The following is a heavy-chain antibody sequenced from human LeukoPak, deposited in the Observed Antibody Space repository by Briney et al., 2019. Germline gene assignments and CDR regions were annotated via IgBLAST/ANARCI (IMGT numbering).Heavy chain of an antibody. Sequence: SETLSLTCTVSGGLISSYYWSWIRQPPGKGLEWIAYISDIGSINYNPSLKSRVTISLDTSKNQFSLKLSSVTAADTAAYYCAGHHPRNTVDFWGQGTLVTVSS. CDR2: ISDIGSI. CDR1: GGLISSYY. D-gene: IGHD2/OR15-2a*01. V-gene: IGHV4-59*08. CDR3: AGHHPRNTVDF. J-gene: IGHJ4*02.